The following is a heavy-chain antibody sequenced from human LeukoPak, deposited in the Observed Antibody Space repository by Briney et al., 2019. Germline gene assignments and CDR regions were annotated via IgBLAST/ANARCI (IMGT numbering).Heavy chain of an antibody. D-gene: IGHD6-13*01. CDR2: IYYSGST. CDR3: ARGRTRIAAAGTVVD. V-gene: IGHV4-59*01. J-gene: IGHJ4*02. CDR1: GGSISSYH. Sequence: SETLSLTCTVSGGSISSYHWSWIRQPPGKGLEWIGYIYYSGSTNYNPSLKSRVTISVDTSKNQFSLKLSSVTAADTAVYYCARGRTRIAAAGTVVDWGQGTLVTVSS.